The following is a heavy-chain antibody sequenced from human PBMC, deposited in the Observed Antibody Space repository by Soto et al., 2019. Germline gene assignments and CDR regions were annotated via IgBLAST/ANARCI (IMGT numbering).Heavy chain of an antibody. CDR2: ISYDGSNK. Sequence: PGGSLRLSCAASGFTFSSYGMHWVHQAPGKGLEWVAVISYDGSNKYYADSVKGRFTISRDNSKNTLYLQMNSLRAEDTAVYYCAKDLISGRYFRGSGYLSYWGQGTLVTVSS. V-gene: IGHV3-30*18. D-gene: IGHD1-26*01. CDR1: GFTFSSYG. CDR3: AKDLISGRYFRGSGYLSY. J-gene: IGHJ4*02.